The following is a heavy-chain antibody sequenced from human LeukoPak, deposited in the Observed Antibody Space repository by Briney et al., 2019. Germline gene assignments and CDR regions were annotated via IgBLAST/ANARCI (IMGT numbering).Heavy chain of an antibody. Sequence: ASVKVSCKASGYTFTSYDINWVRQATGQGLEWMGWMNPNSGNTGYAQKFQGRVTMTRNTSISTAYMELSSLRSEDTAVYYCARVGEYSSSWYRGGYYYYYMDVWGKGTTVTVSS. CDR3: ARVGEYSSSWYRGGYYYYYMDV. CDR2: MNPNSGNT. V-gene: IGHV1-8*01. D-gene: IGHD6-13*01. J-gene: IGHJ6*03. CDR1: GYTFTSYD.